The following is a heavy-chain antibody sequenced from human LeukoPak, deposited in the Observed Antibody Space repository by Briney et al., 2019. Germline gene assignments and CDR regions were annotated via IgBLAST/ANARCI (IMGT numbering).Heavy chain of an antibody. J-gene: IGHJ4*02. V-gene: IGHV4-30-4*08. CDR2: IYYSGST. CDR1: GGSISSGDYY. Sequence: PSETLSLTCTVSGGSISSGDYYWSWIRQPPGKGLEWIGYIYYSGSTYYNPSLKSRVTISVDTSKNQFSLKLSSVTAADTAVYYCARGSTYYYDSSGYYVDYWGQGTLVTVSS. CDR3: ARGSTYYYDSSGYYVDY. D-gene: IGHD3-22*01.